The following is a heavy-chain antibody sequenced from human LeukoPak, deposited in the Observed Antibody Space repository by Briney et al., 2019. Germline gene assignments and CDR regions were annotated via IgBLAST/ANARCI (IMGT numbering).Heavy chain of an antibody. V-gene: IGHV4-59*01. Sequence: SETLSLTCSVSGGSISSYYWSWIRQPPGKGLEWIGYIYYSGSTHYNPSLESRVTISIDTSKKQLSLKLTSVTAADTAVYYCARDAVAANYYYYYMDVWGKGTTVTVSS. CDR3: ARDAVAANYYYYYMDV. D-gene: IGHD2-15*01. J-gene: IGHJ6*03. CDR2: IYYSGST. CDR1: GGSISSYY.